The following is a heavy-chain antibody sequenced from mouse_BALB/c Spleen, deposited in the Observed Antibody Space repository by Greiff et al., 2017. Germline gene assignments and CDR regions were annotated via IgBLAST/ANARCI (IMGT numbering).Heavy chain of an antibody. D-gene: IGHD2-12*01. V-gene: IGHV1S81*02. CDR2: INPSNGGT. Sequence: VKLQESGAELVKPGASVKLSCKASGYTFTSYYMYWVKQRPGQGLEWIGEINPSNGGTNFNEKFKSKATLTVDKSSSTAYMQLSSLTSEDSAVYYCTRRGKPYSGYYFDYWGQGTTLTVSS. CDR1: GYTFTSYY. CDR3: TRRGKPYSGYYFDY. J-gene: IGHJ2*01.